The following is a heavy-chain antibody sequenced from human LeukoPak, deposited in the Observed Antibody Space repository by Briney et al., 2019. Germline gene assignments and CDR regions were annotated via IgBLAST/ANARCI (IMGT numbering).Heavy chain of an antibody. CDR1: GFTFSSYA. Sequence: PGGSLRLSCAASGFTFSSYAMSWVRQAPGKGLEWVSAISGSGGSTYYADSVKGRFTISRDNSKNTLYLQMNSLRAEDTAVYYCARPERWLQFAPPGYWGQGTLVTVSS. D-gene: IGHD5-24*01. CDR2: ISGSGGST. V-gene: IGHV3-23*01. CDR3: ARPERWLQFAPPGY. J-gene: IGHJ4*02.